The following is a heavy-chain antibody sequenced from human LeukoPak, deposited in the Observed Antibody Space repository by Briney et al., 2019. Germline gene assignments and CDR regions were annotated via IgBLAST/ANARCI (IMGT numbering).Heavy chain of an antibody. CDR3: AKTTTGYSSGRYPGWPVDY. V-gene: IGHV3-23*01. Sequence: GGSLRLSCAASGFTFSSYAMYWVRQAPGKGLEWVSGIFGSGGSSHHADSVKGRFTISRDNSKNTVYLQMNSLRPEDTAVYYCAKTTTGYSSGRYPGWPVDYWGQGTLVTVSS. D-gene: IGHD6-19*01. J-gene: IGHJ4*02. CDR2: IFGSGGSS. CDR1: GFTFSSYA.